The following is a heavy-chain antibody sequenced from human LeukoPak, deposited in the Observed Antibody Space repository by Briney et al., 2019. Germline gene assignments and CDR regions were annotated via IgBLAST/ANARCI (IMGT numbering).Heavy chain of an antibody. D-gene: IGHD3-10*01. CDR3: ARNPVRRGFDYNYGMDV. J-gene: IGHJ6*02. V-gene: IGHV3-66*01. CDR1: GFSVSSNY. CDR2: IYSDSRT. Sequence: WGSLRLSCAASGFSVSSNYMNWVCQAPGKGLEWVSVIYSDSRTSYADSVKGTFTVSRDNSKNTLYLQMNSLRAEDTAVYYCARNPVRRGFDYNYGMDVWGQGATVSGSS.